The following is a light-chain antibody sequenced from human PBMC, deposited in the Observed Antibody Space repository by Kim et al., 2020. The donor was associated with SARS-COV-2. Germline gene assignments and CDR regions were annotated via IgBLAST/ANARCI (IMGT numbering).Light chain of an antibody. CDR2: DVS. CDR1: RIDVGGYNY. Sequence: GESITISCTGTRIDVGGYNYVSWYQQHPGKAPKLMIYDVSKRPSGISNRFSGSKSGNTASLTISGLQAEDEADYYCSSYTSSSTMVFGGGTQLTVL. CDR3: SSYTSSSTMV. J-gene: IGLJ2*01. V-gene: IGLV2-14*03.